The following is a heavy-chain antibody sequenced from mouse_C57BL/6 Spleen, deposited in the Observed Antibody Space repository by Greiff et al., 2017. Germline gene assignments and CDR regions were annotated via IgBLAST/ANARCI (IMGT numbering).Heavy chain of an antibody. J-gene: IGHJ4*01. CDR1: GYTFTEHT. V-gene: IGHV1-62-2*01. Sequence: VQLQQSGAELVKPGASVKLSCKASGYTFTEHTIHWVKQRSGQGLEWIGWFYPGRGSIKYNEKFKDKGTLNADKSSSTVYMELSRLTSEDSAFYFWARHEGGYYGNRYAMDYWGQGTSVTVSS. CDR2: FYPGRGSI. CDR3: ARHEGGYYGNRYAMDY. D-gene: IGHD2-1*01.